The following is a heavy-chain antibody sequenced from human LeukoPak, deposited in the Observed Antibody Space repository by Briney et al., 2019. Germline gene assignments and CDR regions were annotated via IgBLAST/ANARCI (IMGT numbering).Heavy chain of an antibody. V-gene: IGHV3-23*01. D-gene: IGHD5-18*01. CDR3: AKEHSYGRFDY. J-gene: IGHJ4*02. CDR1: GFTFSSYA. Sequence: GGSLRLSCATPGFTFSSYAMSWVRQAPGKGLEWVSAISGSGGSTYYADSVKGRFTISRDNSKNTLYLQMNSLRAEDTAVYYWAKEHSYGRFDYWGQGTLVTGSS. CDR2: ISGSGGST.